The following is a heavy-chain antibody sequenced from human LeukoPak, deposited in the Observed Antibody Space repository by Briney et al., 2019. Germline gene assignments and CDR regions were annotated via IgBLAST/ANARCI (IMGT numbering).Heavy chain of an antibody. Sequence: GGSLRLSCAASGFTFSSYNMNWVRQAPGKGLEWVSYISSSGSTIFYADSVKGRFTISRDNAENSLYLQMNSLRAEDTAVYYCARDRSTDFWSGYYTNFFDYCGQGTLVTV. CDR3: ARDRSTDFWSGYYTNFFDY. D-gene: IGHD3-3*01. V-gene: IGHV3-48*04. J-gene: IGHJ4*02. CDR1: GFTFSSYN. CDR2: ISSSGSTI.